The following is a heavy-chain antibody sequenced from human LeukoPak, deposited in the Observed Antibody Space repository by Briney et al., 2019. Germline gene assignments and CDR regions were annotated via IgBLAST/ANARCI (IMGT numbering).Heavy chain of an antibody. D-gene: IGHD1-14*01. CDR2: IKSKTDGGTT. CDR3: TTDRNSDFDY. J-gene: IGHJ4*02. V-gene: IGHV3-15*01. Sequence: GVSLRLSCAASGFTFSSAWMSWVRQAPGKGLEWVGRIKSKTDGGTTDYAAPVKGRFTISRDDSKNTLYLQMNSLKAEDTAVYYCTTDRNSDFDYWGQGTLVTVSS. CDR1: GFTFSSAW.